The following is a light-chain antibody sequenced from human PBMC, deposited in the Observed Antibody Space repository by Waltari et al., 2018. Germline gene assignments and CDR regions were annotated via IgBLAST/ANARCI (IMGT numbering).Light chain of an antibody. V-gene: IGKV3-20*01. J-gene: IGKJ1*01. Sequence: DIVLTQSPGTLSLSPGERATLSCRASQSVSSSYLAWYQQKPAQAPRVLIHGASNRATGIPDRFSGSGSGTDFTLTISRLEPEDFAVYYCQQYGSSPWTFGQGTKVEIK. CDR1: QSVSSSY. CDR2: GAS. CDR3: QQYGSSPWT.